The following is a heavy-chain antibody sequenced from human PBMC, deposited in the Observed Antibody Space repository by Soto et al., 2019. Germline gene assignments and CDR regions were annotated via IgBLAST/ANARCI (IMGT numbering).Heavy chain of an antibody. CDR3: ASDPFTISQRDYYYYYGMDV. CDR1: GLTIRSSS. J-gene: IGHJ6*02. V-gene: IGHV3-48*02. Sequence: PGGSLRLSCAASGLTIRSSSVNWVRQAPRNGLARVSYISSSSSTIYYADSVKGRFTISRDNAKNSLYLQMNSLRDEDTAVYYCASDPFTISQRDYYYYYGMDVWGQGTTVTVSS. CDR2: ISSSSSTI. D-gene: IGHD3-3*01.